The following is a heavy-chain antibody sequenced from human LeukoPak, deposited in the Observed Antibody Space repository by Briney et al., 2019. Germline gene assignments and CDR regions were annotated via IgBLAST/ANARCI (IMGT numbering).Heavy chain of an antibody. CDR1: GGSFSGYY. D-gene: IGHD3-10*01. CDR3: ARRTLLWFGELFGRNWFDP. Sequence: SETLSLTCAVSGGSFSGYYWSSIRHPPGKGLEWIGEINHSGSTNYNPSLKSRVTISVDTSKNQFSLKLSSVTAADTAVYYCARRTLLWFGELFGRNWFDPWGQGTLVTVSS. J-gene: IGHJ5*02. V-gene: IGHV4-34*01. CDR2: INHSGST.